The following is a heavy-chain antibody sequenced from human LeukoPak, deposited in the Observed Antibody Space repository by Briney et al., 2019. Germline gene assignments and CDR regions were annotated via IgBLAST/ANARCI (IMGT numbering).Heavy chain of an antibody. CDR2: INPRGST. J-gene: IGHJ4*02. D-gene: IGHD5-24*01. CDR1: GGSFSGYY. V-gene: IGHV4-34*01. CDR3: ARRRLGYYFDY. Sequence: SETLSLSCGVYGGSFSGYYWSWIRQPPGKGLEWIGEINPRGSTNYNPSLKSRVTLSADTSKNQFSLTLNSATAADTAVYYCARRRLGYYFDYWGQGTLVTVSS.